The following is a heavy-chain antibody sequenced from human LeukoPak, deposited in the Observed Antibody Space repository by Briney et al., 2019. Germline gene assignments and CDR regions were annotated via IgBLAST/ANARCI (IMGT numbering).Heavy chain of an antibody. CDR3: ARAYRPVEAFDI. D-gene: IGHD3-16*01. CDR2: INTDGRTI. Sequence: GGSLRLSCAASGFTFSRYWMHWVRQAPGKGLVWVSRINTDGRTITYADSVKGRFTISRDNAKNTLYLQMNSLRAEDTAVYYCARAYRPVEAFDIWGQGTMVTVSS. V-gene: IGHV3-74*01. CDR1: GFTFSRYW. J-gene: IGHJ3*02.